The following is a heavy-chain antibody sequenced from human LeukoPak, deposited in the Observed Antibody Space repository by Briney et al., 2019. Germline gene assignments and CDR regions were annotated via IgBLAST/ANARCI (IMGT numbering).Heavy chain of an antibody. CDR1: GFTFSSYS. CDR3: AKEIYVWGSYRPITFDY. CDR2: ISSSSSYI. D-gene: IGHD3-16*02. V-gene: IGHV3-21*04. Sequence: GGSLRLSCAASGFTFSSYSMNWVRQAPGKGLEWVSSISSSSSYIYYADSVKGRFTISRDNAKNSLYLQMNSLRAEDTAVYYCAKEIYVWGSYRPITFDYWGQGTLVTVSS. J-gene: IGHJ4*02.